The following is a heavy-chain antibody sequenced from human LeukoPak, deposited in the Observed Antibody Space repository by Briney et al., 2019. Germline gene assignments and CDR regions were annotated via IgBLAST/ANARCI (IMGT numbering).Heavy chain of an antibody. CDR3: AKDRSLFHCSGGSCYSAEVDYYHGMDV. CDR2: ISGSGGST. V-gene: IGHV3-23*01. Sequence: GGSLRLSCAASGFTFSSYAMSWVRQAPGKGLEWVSAISGSGGSTYYADSVKGRFTISRDNFKNTLYLQMNSLRAEDTAVYYCAKDRSLFHCSGGSCYSAEVDYYHGMDVWGQGTTVTVSS. D-gene: IGHD2-15*01. J-gene: IGHJ6*02. CDR1: GFTFSSYA.